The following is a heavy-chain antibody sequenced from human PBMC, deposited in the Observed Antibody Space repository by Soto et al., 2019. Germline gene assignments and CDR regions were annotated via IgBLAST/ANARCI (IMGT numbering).Heavy chain of an antibody. CDR3: ARVPIEYAHDH. D-gene: IGHD2-2*01. CDR1: GGTFSSYT. J-gene: IGHJ4*02. V-gene: IGHV1-69*02. Sequence: ASVKVSCKASGGTFSSYTISWVRHAPGQGLEWMGRIIPILGIANYAQKFQGRVTITADKSTSTAYMELRSLRSDDTAVYYCARVPIEYAHDHWGEGTLVTVSS. CDR2: IIPILGIA.